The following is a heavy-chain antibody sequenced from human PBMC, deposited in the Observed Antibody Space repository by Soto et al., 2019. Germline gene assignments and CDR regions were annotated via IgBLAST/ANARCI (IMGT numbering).Heavy chain of an antibody. CDR2: IIPIFGTT. CDR3: ARVIVPAAIRENWFDP. V-gene: IGHV1-69*13. D-gene: IGHD2-2*01. Sequence: SVKVSCKASGGTFSSYAISWVRQAPGQGLEWMRGIIPIFGTTNYAQKFQGRVTITADESTSTAYMELSSLRSEDTAVYYCARVIVPAAIRENWFDPWGQGTLVTVSS. J-gene: IGHJ5*02. CDR1: GGTFSSYA.